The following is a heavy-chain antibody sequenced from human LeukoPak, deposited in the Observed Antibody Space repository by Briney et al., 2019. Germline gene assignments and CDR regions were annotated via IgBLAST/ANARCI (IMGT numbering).Heavy chain of an antibody. Sequence: GGSLRLTCAGSGFTFSRFSMIWVRQAPGKGLEWVASISSGSHHKYHADSVKGRFTVSRDNDKNSLFLQMNSLRAEDTALYYCATRLTADSYEASDIWGQGTMVTVSS. CDR3: ATRLTADSYEASDI. CDR1: GFTFSRFS. J-gene: IGHJ3*02. D-gene: IGHD6-13*01. V-gene: IGHV3-21*06. CDR2: ISSGSHHK.